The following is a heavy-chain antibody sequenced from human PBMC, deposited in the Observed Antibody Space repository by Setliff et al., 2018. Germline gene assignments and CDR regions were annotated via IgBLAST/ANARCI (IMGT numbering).Heavy chain of an antibody. Sequence: PSETLSLRLSCAGSGVTVNKPWMSWVRQPPGKGLEWIGRIYNSGTTNYNPSLKSRVTISADTSNNSFSLNLFSVTAADTAVYYCAGRDYSGGDSWGHGTLVTVSS. CDR3: AGRDYSGGDS. D-gene: IGHD4-4*01. V-gene: IGHV4-4*08. J-gene: IGHJ5*01. CDR1: AGSGVTVNKP. CDR2: IYNSGTT.